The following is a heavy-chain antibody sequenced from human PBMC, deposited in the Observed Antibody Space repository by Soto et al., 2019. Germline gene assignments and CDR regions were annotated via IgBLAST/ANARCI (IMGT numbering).Heavy chain of an antibody. CDR1: GGSISSGDYY. V-gene: IGHV4-30-4*01. CDR2: IYYSGST. J-gene: IGHJ3*01. CDR3: VRGDPGACSITSCSDAFDL. Sequence: QVQLQESGPGLVKPSQTLSLTCTVSGGSISSGDYYWNWIRQPPGKGLEWIGSIYYSGSTYYSPSLKRRVTISVGTSKNQFSLKLSSVTAADTAVYYCVRGDPGACSITSCSDAFDLWGRGTMVAVSS. D-gene: IGHD2-2*01.